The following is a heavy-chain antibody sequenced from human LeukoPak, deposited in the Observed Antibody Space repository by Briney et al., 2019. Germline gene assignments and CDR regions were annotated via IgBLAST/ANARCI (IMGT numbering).Heavy chain of an antibody. CDR1: GFTLSSHA. V-gene: IGHV3-23*01. Sequence: SGGSLRLSCAASGFTLSSHAMSWVRQAPGEGLEWVSAVSGSGDNTYYADSVKGRFTISRDNSKNTLYLHMSSLRAEDTAVYYCACTAYYYYYLDVWGKGTTVTISS. D-gene: IGHD5-18*01. CDR2: VSGSGDNT. CDR3: ACTAYYYYYLDV. J-gene: IGHJ6*03.